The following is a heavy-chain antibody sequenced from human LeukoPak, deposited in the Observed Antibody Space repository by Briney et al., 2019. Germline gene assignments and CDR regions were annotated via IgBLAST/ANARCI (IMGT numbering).Heavy chain of an antibody. D-gene: IGHD5-18*01. CDR3: AKGYGESHFDS. CDR1: GFIFSSYT. V-gene: IGHV3-30*02. CDR2: IRFDGSNQ. Sequence: GGSLRLSCAASGFIFSSYTMSWVRQAPGKGLEWVAFIRFDGSNQYYADSVKGRFTISRDNSNNTLSLQMNTLRGDDTAVYFCAKGYGESHFDSWGQGTLVTVPS. J-gene: IGHJ4*02.